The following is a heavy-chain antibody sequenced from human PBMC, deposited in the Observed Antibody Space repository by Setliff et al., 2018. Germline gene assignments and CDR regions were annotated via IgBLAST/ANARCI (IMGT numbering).Heavy chain of an antibody. CDR2: INPDGSEK. J-gene: IGHJ4*02. D-gene: IGHD3-10*01. CDR3: FGAGTCSY. Sequence: AGGSLRLSCGASGFTYKNDWVSWVRQAPGKGLEWLASINPDGSEKYYVDSVKGRFTISRDNAMNSLSLQMNSLRTEDTAVYYCFGAGTCSYWGQGTLVTVSS. V-gene: IGHV3-7*01. CDR1: GFTYKNDW.